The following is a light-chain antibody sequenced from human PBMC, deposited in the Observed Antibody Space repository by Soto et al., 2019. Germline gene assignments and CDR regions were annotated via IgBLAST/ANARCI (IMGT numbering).Light chain of an antibody. CDR3: GAWDDGLSAYV. V-gene: IGLV1-51*01. Sequence: QSVLPQPPSVSAAPGQKVTISCAGSGSNVGNHYVSWYQQLPGTAPILLIYDDNKRPSGIPDRFSGSKSATSATLGITGLQTGDEADYYCGAWDDGLSAYVFGPGTKLTGL. CDR1: GSNVGNHY. CDR2: DDN. J-gene: IGLJ1*01.